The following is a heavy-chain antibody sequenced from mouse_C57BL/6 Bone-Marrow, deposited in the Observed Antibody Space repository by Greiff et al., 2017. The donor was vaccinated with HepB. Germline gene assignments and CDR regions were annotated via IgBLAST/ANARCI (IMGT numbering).Heavy chain of an antibody. CDR3: ARPSMVTTTRYAMDY. CDR2: IDPSDSYT. J-gene: IGHJ4*01. Sequence: QVQLQQPGAELVRPGTSVKLSCKASGYTFTSYWMHWVKQRPGQGLEWIGVIDPSDSYTNYNQKFKGKATLTVDTSSSTAYMQRSSLTSEDSAVYYCARPSMVTTTRYAMDYWGQGTSVTVSS. V-gene: IGHV1-59*01. CDR1: GYTFTSYW. D-gene: IGHD2-2*01.